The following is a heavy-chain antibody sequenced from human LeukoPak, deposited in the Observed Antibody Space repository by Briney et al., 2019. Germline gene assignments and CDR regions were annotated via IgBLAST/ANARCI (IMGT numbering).Heavy chain of an antibody. V-gene: IGHV4-61*02. CDR1: GGSISSNSYY. J-gene: IGHJ4*02. D-gene: IGHD3-9*01. Sequence: PSQTLSLTCTVSGGSISSNSYYWSWIRQPAGKGLEWIGRISTSGSTNYNPSLKSRVTISLDTSKNQFSLKLSSVTATDTAVYYCARESLAGYSLSWWGQGTLVNASS. CDR2: ISTSGST. CDR3: ARESLAGYSLSW.